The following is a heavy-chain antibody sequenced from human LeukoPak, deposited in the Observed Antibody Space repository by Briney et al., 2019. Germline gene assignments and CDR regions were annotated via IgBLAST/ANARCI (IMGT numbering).Heavy chain of an antibody. D-gene: IGHD4-17*01. CDR2: ISSSGSTI. CDR1: GFTFDEYA. CDR3: AREFTYGDYVDY. Sequence: GSLRLSCAASGFTFDEYAMHWVRQAPGKGLEWVSYISSSGSTIYYADSVKGRFTISRDNAKNSLYLQMNSLRAEDTAVYYCAREFTYGDYVDYWGRGTLVTVSS. J-gene: IGHJ4*02. V-gene: IGHV3-48*03.